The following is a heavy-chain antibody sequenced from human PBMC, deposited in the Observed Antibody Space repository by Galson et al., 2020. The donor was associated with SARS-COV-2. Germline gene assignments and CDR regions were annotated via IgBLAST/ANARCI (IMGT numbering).Heavy chain of an antibody. V-gene: IGHV1-2*04. CDR2: INPNSGGT. CDR1: GYTFTGYY. CDR3: ARYSSSWYPRWNNWFDP. D-gene: IGHD6-13*01. Sequence: ASVKVSCKASGYTFTGYYMHWVRQAPGQGLEWMGWINPNSGGTNYAQKFQGWVTMTRDTSISTAYMELSRLRSDDTAVYYCARYSSSWYPRWNNWFDPWGQGTLVTVS. J-gene: IGHJ5*02.